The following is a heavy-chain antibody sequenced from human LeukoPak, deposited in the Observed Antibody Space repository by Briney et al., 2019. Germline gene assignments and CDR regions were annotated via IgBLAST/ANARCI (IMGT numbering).Heavy chain of an antibody. CDR2: INPNSGGT. Sequence: ASVKVSCKASGYTFTGYYMHWVRQAPGQGLECMGWINPNSGGTNYAQKFQGRVTMTRDTSISTAYMELSRLRSDDTAVYYCARAVRTVYYFDYWGQGTLVTVSS. CDR3: ARAVRTVYYFDY. V-gene: IGHV1-2*02. CDR1: GYTFTGYY. D-gene: IGHD3-10*01. J-gene: IGHJ4*02.